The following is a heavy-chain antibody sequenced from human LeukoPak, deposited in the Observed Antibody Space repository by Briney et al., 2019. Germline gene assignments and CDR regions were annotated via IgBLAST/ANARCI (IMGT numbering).Heavy chain of an antibody. CDR1: GVSFRSYY. CDR3: AREAVAGTGYYYYYMDV. Sequence: PSETLSLTCAVYGVSFRSYYWSWIRQPPGKGLEWIGEINHSGSTNYNPYLKSRVTISGDTSKNQFSLKLSSVTAADTAVYYRAREAVAGTGYYYYYMDVWGKGTTVTVSS. V-gene: IGHV4-34*01. D-gene: IGHD6-19*01. J-gene: IGHJ6*03. CDR2: INHSGST.